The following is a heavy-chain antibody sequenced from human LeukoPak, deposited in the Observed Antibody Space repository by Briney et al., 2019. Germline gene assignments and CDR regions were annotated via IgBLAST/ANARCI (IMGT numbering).Heavy chain of an antibody. Sequence: GGSLRLSCAASGFAFSSYGMHWVRQAPGKGLEWVAVIWYDGSNKYYADSVKGRFTISRDNSKNTLYLQMNSLRAEDTAVYYCAREGTTGTTIDYWGQGTLVTVSS. J-gene: IGHJ4*02. D-gene: IGHD1-1*01. CDR3: AREGTTGTTIDY. V-gene: IGHV3-33*01. CDR2: IWYDGSNK. CDR1: GFAFSSYG.